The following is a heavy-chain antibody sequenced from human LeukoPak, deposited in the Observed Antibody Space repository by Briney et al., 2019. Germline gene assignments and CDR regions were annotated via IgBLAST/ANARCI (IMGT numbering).Heavy chain of an antibody. J-gene: IGHJ4*02. D-gene: IGHD4-17*01. CDR1: GFTFGGYA. CDR3: KRDYGAPDY. V-gene: IGHV3-49*04. CDR2: IRSKAYGGTT. Sequence: GGSLRLSCTASGFTFGGYAMSWVRQAPGKGVGWGGFIRSKAYGGTTEYAASVKGRFTISRDDSKSIAYLQMNSLKTEDTAVYYCKRDYGAPDYWGQGTLVTVSS.